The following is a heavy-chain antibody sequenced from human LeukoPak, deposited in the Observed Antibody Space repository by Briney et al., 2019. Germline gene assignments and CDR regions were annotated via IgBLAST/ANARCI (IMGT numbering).Heavy chain of an antibody. D-gene: IGHD3-22*01. J-gene: IGHJ5*02. CDR2: ISAYNGNT. V-gene: IGHV1-18*01. CDR1: GYTFTSYG. Sequence: ASMKVCCKASGYTFTSYGISWVRQAPGQGLEWMGWISAYNGNTNYAQKLQGRVTMTTDTSTSTAYMELRSLRSDDTAVYYCARLPDYYDSSWFDPWGQGTLVTVSS. CDR3: ARLPDYYDSSWFDP.